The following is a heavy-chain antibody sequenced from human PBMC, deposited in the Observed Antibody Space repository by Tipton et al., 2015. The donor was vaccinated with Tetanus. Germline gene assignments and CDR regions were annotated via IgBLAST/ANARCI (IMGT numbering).Heavy chain of an antibody. CDR1: GGSISNTGDY. V-gene: IGHV4-31*03. CDR2: IYHSGST. D-gene: IGHD1-26*01. CDR3: ARGDGYHYYYHMDV. J-gene: IGHJ6*04. Sequence: TLSLTCTVSGGSISNTGDYWGWIRQHPGKGLEWIAYIYHSGSTYYNPSLRSRLSISVDTSKNQFSLRLSSVTAADTAVYYCARGDGYHYYYHMDVWGRGTTVTVSS.